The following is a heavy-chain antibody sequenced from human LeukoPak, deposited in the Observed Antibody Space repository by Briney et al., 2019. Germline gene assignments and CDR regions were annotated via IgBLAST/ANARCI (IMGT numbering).Heavy chain of an antibody. J-gene: IGHJ4*02. V-gene: IGHV3-23*01. CDR2: ISGSGGST. CDR3: ARDLMVRGAIDY. Sequence: GGSLRLSCAASGFTFTSYAMSWVRQAPGKGLEWVSAISGSGGSTYYADSVKGRFTISRDNSKNSLYLQMNSLRAEDTAVYYCARDLMVRGAIDYWGQGTLVTVSS. CDR1: GFTFTSYA. D-gene: IGHD3-10*01.